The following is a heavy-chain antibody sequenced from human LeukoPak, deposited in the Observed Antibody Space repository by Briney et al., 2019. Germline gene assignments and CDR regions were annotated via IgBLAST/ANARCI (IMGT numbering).Heavy chain of an antibody. J-gene: IGHJ5*02. Sequence: SSETLSLTCTVSGGSISSYYWSWIRQPPGKGLEWIGYIYYSGSTNYNPSLKSRVTISVDTSKNQFSLKLRFVTAADTAVYYCARFCNYYDSSGYYYGFDPWGQGTLVIVSS. CDR3: ARFCNYYDSSGYYYGFDP. CDR2: IYYSGST. CDR1: GGSISSYY. V-gene: IGHV4-59*01. D-gene: IGHD3-22*01.